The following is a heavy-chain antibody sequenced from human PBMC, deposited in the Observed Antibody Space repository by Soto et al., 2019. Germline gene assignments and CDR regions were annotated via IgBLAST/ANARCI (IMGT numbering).Heavy chain of an antibody. CDR1: GYTFTSYD. CDR3: ARWPDGYYYYGMDV. J-gene: IGHJ6*02. V-gene: IGHV1-8*01. Sequence: QVQLVQSGAEVKKPGASVKVSCKASGYTFTSYDINWVRQATGQGLEWMGWMNPNSGNTGYAQKFQGRVTMTRNTSIRKAYMELSSLRSEDTAVYYCARWPDGYYYYGMDVWGQGTTVTVSS. CDR2: MNPNSGNT.